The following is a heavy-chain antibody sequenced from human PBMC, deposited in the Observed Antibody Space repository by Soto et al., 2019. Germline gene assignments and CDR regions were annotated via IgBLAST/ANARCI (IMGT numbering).Heavy chain of an antibody. CDR2: ISTFHGNT. D-gene: IGHD3-22*01. CDR1: GYPFTSYG. CDR3: ARDTYDTTGYPLDY. V-gene: IGHV1-18*04. Sequence: XSVKVACKASGYPFTSYGSIWVRQAPGQGLEWMGWISTFHGNTNYAQKFQGSVTMTTDTSTSTAYMELRSLTSDDTAIYYCARDTYDTTGYPLDYCGQGTLVTVPS. J-gene: IGHJ4*02.